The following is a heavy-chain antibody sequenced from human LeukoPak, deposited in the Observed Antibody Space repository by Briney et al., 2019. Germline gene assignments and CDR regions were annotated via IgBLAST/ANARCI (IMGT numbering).Heavy chain of an antibody. Sequence: SETLSLTCAVYGGSFSGYYWSWIRQPPGKGLEWIGEINHSGSTYYNPSLKSRVTISVDTSKNQFSLKLSSVTAADTAVYYCARDYSPLFDYWGQGTLVTVSS. J-gene: IGHJ4*02. D-gene: IGHD4-11*01. CDR1: GGSFSGYY. CDR3: ARDYSPLFDY. V-gene: IGHV4-34*01. CDR2: INHSGST.